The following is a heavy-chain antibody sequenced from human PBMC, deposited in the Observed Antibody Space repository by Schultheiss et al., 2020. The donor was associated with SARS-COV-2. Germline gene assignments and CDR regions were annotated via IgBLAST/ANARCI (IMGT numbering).Heavy chain of an antibody. J-gene: IGHJ4*02. CDR3: ARNGAARDGSGFFFGF. Sequence: ASVKVSCKASGYTFTSYGISWVRQAPGQGLEWMGWINAGNGNTKYSQKFQGRVTMTTDTSTSTAYMELRSLRSDDTAVYFCARNGAARDGSGFFFGFWGQGTLVTVSS. D-gene: IGHD3-22*01. CDR2: INAGNGNT. V-gene: IGHV1-18*01. CDR1: GYTFTSYG.